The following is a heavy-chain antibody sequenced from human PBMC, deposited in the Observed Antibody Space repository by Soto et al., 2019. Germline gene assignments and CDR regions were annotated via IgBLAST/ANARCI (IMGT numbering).Heavy chain of an antibody. D-gene: IGHD3-22*01. CDR3: ARESGGYYDSSGYYFDY. CDR2: ISGSGGST. CDR1: GFTFSSYA. J-gene: IGHJ4*02. V-gene: IGHV3-23*01. Sequence: GGSLRLSCAASGFTFSSYAMSWVRQAPGKGLEWVSAISGSGGSTYYADSVKGRFTISRDNSKNTLYLQMNSLRAEDTAVYYCARESGGYYDSSGYYFDYWGQGTLVTVSS.